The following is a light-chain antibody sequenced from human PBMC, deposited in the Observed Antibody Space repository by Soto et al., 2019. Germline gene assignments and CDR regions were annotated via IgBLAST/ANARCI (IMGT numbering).Light chain of an antibody. CDR3: CSYAGGTSVV. CDR2: EDI. J-gene: IGLJ2*01. Sequence: QSALTQPASVSGSPGQSITISCTGTRSDVGSYNLVSWYQQHPGKAPKLMIYEDIERPSGVSNRFSGSKSGNTASLTISGLQTVDEADYYCCSYAGGTSVVFGGGTKLTVL. V-gene: IGLV2-23*01. CDR1: RSDVGSYNL.